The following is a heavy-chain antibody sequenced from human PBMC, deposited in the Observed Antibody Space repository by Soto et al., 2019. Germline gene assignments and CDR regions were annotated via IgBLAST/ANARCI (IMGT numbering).Heavy chain of an antibody. CDR3: ASPTYYDILTGYPADAFDI. D-gene: IGHD3-9*01. V-gene: IGHV3-30*04. Sequence: GGSLRLSCAASGFTFSSYAMHWVRQAPGKGLEWVAAICYGRSNKYYADSVKGRFTISRDNAKNSLYLQMNSLRAEDTAVYYCASPTYYDILTGYPADAFDIWGQGTMVTVSS. CDR1: GFTFSSYA. J-gene: IGHJ3*02. CDR2: ICYGRSNK.